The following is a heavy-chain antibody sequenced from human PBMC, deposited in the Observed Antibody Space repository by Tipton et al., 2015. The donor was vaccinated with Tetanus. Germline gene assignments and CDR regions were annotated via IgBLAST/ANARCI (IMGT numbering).Heavy chain of an antibody. V-gene: IGHV3-33*01. CDR1: GFTFSSYG. D-gene: IGHD1-26*01. J-gene: IGHJ3*02. CDR3: ARDPWRGAGATITFDI. CDR2: IWYDGSNK. Sequence: SLRLSCAASGFTFSSYGMHWVRQAPGKGLEWVAVIWYDGSNKYYADSVKGRFTISRDNSKNTLYLQMNSLRAEDTAVYYCARDPWRGAGATITFDIWGQGTMVTVSS.